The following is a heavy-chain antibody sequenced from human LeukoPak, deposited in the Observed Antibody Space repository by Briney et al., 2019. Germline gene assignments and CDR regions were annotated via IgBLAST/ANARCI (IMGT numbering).Heavy chain of an antibody. CDR2: ISYDGSNK. D-gene: IGHD1-26*01. V-gene: IGHV3-30-3*01. Sequence: PGGSLRLSCAASGFTFSSYAMDRVRQAPGKGLGWVAVISYDGSNKYDAASVKRRFTISRDNSKNTLYLQMNSLRAEDTAVYYCARPRRGGSREAFDIWGQGTMVTVSS. CDR3: ARPRRGGSREAFDI. J-gene: IGHJ3*02. CDR1: GFTFSSYA.